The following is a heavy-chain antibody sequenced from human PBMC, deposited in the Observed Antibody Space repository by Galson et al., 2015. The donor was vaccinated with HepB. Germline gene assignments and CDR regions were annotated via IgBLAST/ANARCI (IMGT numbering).Heavy chain of an antibody. Sequence: QSGAEVKKPGESLRISCKGSGYSFTSYWISWVRQMPGKGLEWMGRIDPSDSYTNYSPSFQGHVTISADKSISTAYLQWSSLKASDTAMYYCARVWPDPPHLDRGVDVWGQGTTVTVSS. CDR2: IDPSDSYT. CDR1: GYSFTSYW. CDR3: ARVWPDPPHLDRGVDV. J-gene: IGHJ6*02. D-gene: IGHD3-16*01. V-gene: IGHV5-10-1*01.